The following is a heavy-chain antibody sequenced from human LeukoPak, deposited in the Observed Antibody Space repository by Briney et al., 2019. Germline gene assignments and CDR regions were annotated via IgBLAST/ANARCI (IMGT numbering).Heavy chain of an antibody. V-gene: IGHV1-46*01. J-gene: IGHJ4*02. D-gene: IGHD1-26*01. CDR2: INPSGGST. CDR1: GYTFTNYY. Sequence: GASVKVSCKASGYTFTNYYMHWVRQAPGQGLEWMGIINPSGGSTSYAQKFQGRVTMTRDTSTSTVYMELSSLRSEDTAVYYCARDSLFSGGYGEPGYWGQGTLVTVSS. CDR3: ARDSLFSGGYGEPGY.